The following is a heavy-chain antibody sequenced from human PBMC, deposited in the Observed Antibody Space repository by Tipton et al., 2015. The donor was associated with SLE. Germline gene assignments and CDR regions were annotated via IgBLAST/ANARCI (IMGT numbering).Heavy chain of an antibody. Sequence: TLSLTCTVSAGSVSSFYWSWIRQPPGKELEWVGYIFYSGNTKENPSLQSRVTMSVDTSKNQFSLRLNSVTAADTAVYYCAREARPYYYYYYIDVWGKGITVTVSS. CDR2: IFYSGNT. CDR3: AREARPYYYYYYIDV. J-gene: IGHJ6*03. CDR1: AGSVSSFY. V-gene: IGHV4-59*02.